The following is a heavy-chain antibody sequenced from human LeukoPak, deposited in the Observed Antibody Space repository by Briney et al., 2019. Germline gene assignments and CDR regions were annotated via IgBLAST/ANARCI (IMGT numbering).Heavy chain of an antibody. CDR1: GGSISRSSYY. J-gene: IGHJ6*04. Sequence: PSETLSLTCTVSGGSISRSSYYWGWIRQPPGKWLEWIGSMYYSGSTFYNPSLKSRVTILVDTSKNQFSLKLSSVTAADTAVYYCARGGLGWTIRYFDPPYVWGKGTTVTISS. CDR3: ARGGLGWTIRYFDPPYV. D-gene: IGHD3-9*01. V-gene: IGHV4-39*07. CDR2: MYYSGST.